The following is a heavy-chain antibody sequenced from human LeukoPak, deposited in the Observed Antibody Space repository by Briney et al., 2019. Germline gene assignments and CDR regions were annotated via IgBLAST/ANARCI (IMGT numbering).Heavy chain of an antibody. CDR1: GGSISSGSYY. CDR3: ARNAEIVVVPAADYYYYGMDV. Sequence: SETLSLTCTVSGGSISSGSYYWSWIRQPAGKGLEWIGRIYTSGSANYNPSLKSRVTISVDTSKNQFSLKLSSVTAADTAVYYCARNAEIVVVPAADYYYYGMDVWGQGTTVTVSS. J-gene: IGHJ6*02. CDR2: IYTSGSA. D-gene: IGHD2-2*01. V-gene: IGHV4-61*02.